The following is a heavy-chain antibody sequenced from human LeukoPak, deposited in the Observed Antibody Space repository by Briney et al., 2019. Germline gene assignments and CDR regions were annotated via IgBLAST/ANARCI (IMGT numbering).Heavy chain of an antibody. J-gene: IGHJ4*02. CDR2: ISGSGGST. V-gene: IGHV3-23*01. CDR3: AKSSYYDSSGYYREYYFDY. D-gene: IGHD3-22*01. Sequence: GGSLRLSCAASGFTFSNYAMSWVRQAPGKGLEWVSGISGSGGSTYYADSVKGRVTVSRDNSKSTLYLQMNSLRAEDTAVYYCAKSSYYDSSGYYREYYFDYWGQGTLVTVSS. CDR1: GFTFSNYA.